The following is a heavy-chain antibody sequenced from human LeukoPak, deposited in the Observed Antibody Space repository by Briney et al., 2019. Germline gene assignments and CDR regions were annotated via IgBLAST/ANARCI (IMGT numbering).Heavy chain of an antibody. Sequence: GGSLRLSCAASGFTFSSYAMSWVRQAPGKGLEWVSAISGSGGSTYYADSVKGRFTISRDNSKNTLYLQMNSLRAEDTAVYYCARGMRYISGWYYFDYWGQGTLVTVSS. CDR3: ARGMRYISGWYYFDY. V-gene: IGHV3-23*01. CDR1: GFTFSSYA. CDR2: ISGSGGST. D-gene: IGHD6-19*01. J-gene: IGHJ4*02.